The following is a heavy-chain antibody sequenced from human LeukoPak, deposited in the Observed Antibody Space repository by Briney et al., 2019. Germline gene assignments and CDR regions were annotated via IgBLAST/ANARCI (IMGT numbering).Heavy chain of an antibody. Sequence: SVKVSCKASGGTFSSYAISWVRQAPGQGLEWMGRIIPILGIANYAQKFQGRVTITADKSTSTAYMELSSLRSEDTAVYYCARVAGGFATGGFDSWGQGTLVTVSS. CDR3: ARVAGGFATGGFDS. CDR1: GGTFSSYA. D-gene: IGHD2-15*01. CDR2: IIPILGIA. J-gene: IGHJ4*02. V-gene: IGHV1-69*04.